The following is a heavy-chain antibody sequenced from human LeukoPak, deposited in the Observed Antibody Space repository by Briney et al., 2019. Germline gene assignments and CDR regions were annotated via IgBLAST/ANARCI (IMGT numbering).Heavy chain of an antibody. V-gene: IGHV3-21*01. CDR1: GFTFSTYT. Sequence: GGSLRLSCAASGFTFSTYTMNWGRQAPGKGLEWVSCISSGGTYIYYADSVKGRFTISRDNAKNSLYLQMNSLRAEDTAVYYCAREGADAFDIWGQGTMVTVSS. CDR2: ISSGGTYI. J-gene: IGHJ3*02. CDR3: AREGADAFDI. D-gene: IGHD1-26*01.